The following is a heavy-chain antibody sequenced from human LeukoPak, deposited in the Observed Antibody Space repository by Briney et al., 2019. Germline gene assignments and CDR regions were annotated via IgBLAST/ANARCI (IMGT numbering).Heavy chain of an antibody. CDR1: GYTFKNYD. V-gene: IGHV1-8*02. Sequence: ASVKVSCKASGYTFKNYDINWVRQATGRGLEWMGWMNPNSGSTGFAQKFQDRVSMTRDTSINTAYMELTSLRSGDTAVYYCARATPGGLHGYSFDYWGQGTVVTVYS. CDR3: ARATPGGLHGYSFDY. CDR2: MNPNSGST. D-gene: IGHD5-24*01. J-gene: IGHJ4*02.